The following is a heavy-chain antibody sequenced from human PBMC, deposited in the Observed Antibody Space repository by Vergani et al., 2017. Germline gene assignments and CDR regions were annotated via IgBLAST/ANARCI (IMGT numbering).Heavy chain of an antibody. J-gene: IGHJ4*02. CDR3: ARDAVPEGGYNQFDY. CDR2: IIPIFGTT. D-gene: IGHD5-24*01. V-gene: IGHV1-69*13. CDR1: GGTFSSNS. Sequence: QGQLAQSGAEVKKPGSSVKVSCKASGGTFSSNSISWVRQAPGQGLEWMGRIIPIFGTTSYAQKFQGRVTILADESTSTAYMELSSLRSEDTAVYYCARDAVPEGGYNQFDYWGQGTLVTVSS.